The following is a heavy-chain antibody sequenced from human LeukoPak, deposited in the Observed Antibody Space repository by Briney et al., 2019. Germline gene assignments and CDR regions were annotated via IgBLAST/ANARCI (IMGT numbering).Heavy chain of an antibody. D-gene: IGHD3-3*01. CDR3: AKGFYGFSH. Sequence: SQTLSLTCAISGDSVSSNSAAWNWTRQSPSGGLEWLGKTYYRSKWYNDYALSVKSRITINPDTSKNQFSLQLNSVTLEDTAVYYCAKGFYGFSHWGQGTPVIVSS. V-gene: IGHV6-1*01. CDR1: GDSVSSNSAA. CDR2: TYYRSKWYN. J-gene: IGHJ4*02.